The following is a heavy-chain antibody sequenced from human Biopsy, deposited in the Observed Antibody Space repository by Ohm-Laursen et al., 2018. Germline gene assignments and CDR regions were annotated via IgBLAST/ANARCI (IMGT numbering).Heavy chain of an antibody. V-gene: IGHV4-61*01. D-gene: IGHD3-16*01. CDR1: GGSVNSDSSY. CDR2: ISYSGST. CDR3: ASYSHHYYDFDY. Sequence: SETLSLTWAVSGGSVNSDSSYWSWIRQPPGKGLEWIGYISYSGSTKYNPSLKSPVTISVDTYKNQFSLKLSSVTAADTAVYYCASYSHHYYDFDYWGQGTLVTVSS. J-gene: IGHJ4*02.